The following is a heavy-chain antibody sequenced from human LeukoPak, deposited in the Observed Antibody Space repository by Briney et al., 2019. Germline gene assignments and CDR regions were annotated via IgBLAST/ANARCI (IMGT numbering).Heavy chain of an antibody. CDR1: GGSISSSSYY. J-gene: IGHJ3*02. D-gene: IGHD1-26*01. Sequence: PSQTLSLTCAVSGGSISSSSYYWGWIRQPPGKGLEWIVSIYYSGSTYYNPSLKSRVTISVDTSKNQFSLKLSSVTAADTAVYYCARVLNSGGFAGPEDAFDIWGQGTMVTVSS. V-gene: IGHV4-39*01. CDR3: ARVLNSGGFAGPEDAFDI. CDR2: IYYSGST.